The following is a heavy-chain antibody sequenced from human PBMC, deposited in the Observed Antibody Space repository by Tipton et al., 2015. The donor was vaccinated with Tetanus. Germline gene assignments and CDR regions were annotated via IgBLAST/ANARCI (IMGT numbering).Heavy chain of an antibody. CDR3: AKLKSRGDSSAIEH. J-gene: IGHJ4*02. D-gene: IGHD2-21*02. Sequence: SLRLSCAGSGFLISSYAMNWVHQVPGEGLEWVSGVSASGNTNYADSVDGRFTISRDNAKNTMYLQMNSLRAEDTATYYCAKLKSRGDSSAIEHWGQGTLVTVSS. V-gene: IGHV3-23*01. CDR2: VSASGNT. CDR1: GFLISSYA.